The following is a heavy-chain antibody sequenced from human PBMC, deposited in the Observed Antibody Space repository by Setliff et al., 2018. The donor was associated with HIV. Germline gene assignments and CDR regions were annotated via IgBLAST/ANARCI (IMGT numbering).Heavy chain of an antibody. CDR2: ILYGGAT. CDR1: GGSVDSRHYY. V-gene: IGHV4-39*01. CDR3: ARPTTGLGGGAAFDI. Sequence: SETLSLTCAVSGGSVDSRHYYWGWIRQPPGKGLEWIGNILYGGATYYTPSLKSRVSISVDTSRNQFSLRLNSVTAADTAVYYCARPTTGLGGGAAFDIWGQGTMVTVSS. J-gene: IGHJ3*02. D-gene: IGHD2-8*01.